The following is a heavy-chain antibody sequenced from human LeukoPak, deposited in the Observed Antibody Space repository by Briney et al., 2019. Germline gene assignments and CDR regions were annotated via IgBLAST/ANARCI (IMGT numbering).Heavy chain of an antibody. J-gene: IGHJ1*01. CDR3: ARGRPYCSSTSCYPEYFQH. CDR2: IYYSGST. CDR1: GGSISSGDYY. Sequence: PSQTLSLTCTVSGGSISSGDYYWSWIRQPPGKGLEWIGYIYYSGSTYYNPSIKSRVTISVDTSKNQFSLKLSSVTAADTAVYYCARGRPYCSSTSCYPEYFQHWGQGTLVTVSS. V-gene: IGHV4-30-4*08. D-gene: IGHD2-2*01.